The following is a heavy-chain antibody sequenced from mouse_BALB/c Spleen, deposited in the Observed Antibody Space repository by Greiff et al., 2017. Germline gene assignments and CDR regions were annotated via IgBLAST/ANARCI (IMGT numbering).Heavy chain of an antibody. D-gene: IGHD1-1*01. V-gene: IGHV1-63*02. CDR2: IYPGGGYT. CDR3: ARGGTYYAPYYFDY. J-gene: IGHJ2*01. Sequence: VQLQQSGAELVRPGTSVKISCKASGYTFTNYWLGWVKQRPGHGLEWIGDIYPGGGYTNYNEKFKGKATLTADTSSSTAYMQLSSLTSEDSAVYFCARGGTYYAPYYFDYWGQGTTLTVSS. CDR1: GYTFTNYW.